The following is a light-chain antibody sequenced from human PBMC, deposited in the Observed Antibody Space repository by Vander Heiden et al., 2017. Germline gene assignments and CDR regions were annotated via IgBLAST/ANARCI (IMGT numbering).Light chain of an antibody. Sequence: DIQMTQSPSTLSVSVGDRVTITCRASQSISSWLAWYRQKPGKAPKRLIYKASSLESGVPSRYSGSGSGTEFTLTISSLQPDDFATYYCQQYDSYSRTFGQGTKVEIK. CDR2: KAS. CDR3: QQYDSYSRT. V-gene: IGKV1-5*03. CDR1: QSISSW. J-gene: IGKJ1*01.